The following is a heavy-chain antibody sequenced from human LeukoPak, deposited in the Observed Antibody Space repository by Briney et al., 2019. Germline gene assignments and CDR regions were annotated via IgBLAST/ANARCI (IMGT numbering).Heavy chain of an antibody. J-gene: IGHJ5*02. CDR3: TKDPNGDYIGAFDP. CDR1: GFTFSDYY. CDR2: ISSSGTTI. V-gene: IGHV3-11*01. D-gene: IGHD4-17*01. Sequence: GGSLRLSCAASGFTFSDYYMSWIRQAPGKGLEWVSYISSSGTTIYADSVKGRFTISRDNAKNSLYLQMNSLRADDTAIYCCTKDPNGDYIGAFDPWGQGTLVTVSS.